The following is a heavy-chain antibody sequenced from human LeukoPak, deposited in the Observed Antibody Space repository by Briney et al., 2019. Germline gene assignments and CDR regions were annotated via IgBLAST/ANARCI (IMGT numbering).Heavy chain of an antibody. J-gene: IGHJ5*02. V-gene: IGHV4-34*01. D-gene: IGHD1-26*01. CDR1: GGSFSGYY. CDR3: ARASRWELLGNWFDP. CDR2: INHSGST. Sequence: PSETLPRTCAVYGGSFSGYYWSWIRQPPGKGLEWIGEINHSGSTNYNPSLKSRVTISVDTSKNQFSLKLSSVTAADTAVYYCARASRWELLGNWFDPWGQGTLVTVSS.